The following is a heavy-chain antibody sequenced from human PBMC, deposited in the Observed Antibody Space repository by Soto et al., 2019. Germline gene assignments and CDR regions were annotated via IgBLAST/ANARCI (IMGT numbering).Heavy chain of an antibody. V-gene: IGHV2-5*02. J-gene: IGHJ4*02. Sequence: QIALKESGPALVKPTQTLTLTCTFSGFSLTTSGVGVGWIRQPPGKALEWLALIYWDDGKRYSPSLQSRLTITNDTTKNQVVPTMTTVAPVDTATYYYAHVGLTDYFDSWGQGTLVTVSS. CDR3: AHVGLTDYFDS. CDR2: IYWDDGK. CDR1: GFSLTTSGVG. D-gene: IGHD1-20*01.